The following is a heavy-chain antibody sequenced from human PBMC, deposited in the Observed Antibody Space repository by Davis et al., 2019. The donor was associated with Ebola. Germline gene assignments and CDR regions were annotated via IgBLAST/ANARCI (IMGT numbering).Heavy chain of an antibody. Sequence: SETLSLTCTVSGGSISSGDYYWSWIRQPPGKGLEWIAYIYYSGSTYYNPSLQSRVTISVDTSKNQFSLKLSSVTAADTAVYYCARVGYDFWSGYSSSNWFDSWGQGTAVTVSS. V-gene: IGHV4-30-4*02. CDR1: GGSISSGDYY. CDR3: ARVGYDFWSGYSSSNWFDS. D-gene: IGHD3-3*01. CDR2: IYYSGST. J-gene: IGHJ5*01.